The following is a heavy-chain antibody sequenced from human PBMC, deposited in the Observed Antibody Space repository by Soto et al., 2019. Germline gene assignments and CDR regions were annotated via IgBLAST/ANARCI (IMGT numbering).Heavy chain of an antibody. CDR2: ISAYNGNT. D-gene: IGHD3-10*01. J-gene: IGHJ6*03. CDR1: GYTFTSYG. V-gene: IGHV1-18*01. Sequence: ASVKVSCKASGYTFTSYGISWVRQAPGQGLEWMGWISAYNGNTNYAQKLQGRVTMTTDTSTSTAYMELRSLRSDDTAVYYCAKSTYYYGSGPVMDVWGKGTTVTVSS. CDR3: AKSTYYYGSGPVMDV.